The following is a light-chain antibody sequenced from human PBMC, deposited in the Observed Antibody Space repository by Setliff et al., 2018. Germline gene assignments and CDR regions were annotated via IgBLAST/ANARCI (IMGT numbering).Light chain of an antibody. CDR2: AAS. Sequence: DIQLTQSPSFLSASVGDRVTITCRASQDISSYLGWYQQKPGKAPRLLIYAASTLQSGVPSRFSGSGSGTEFTLTISSLQPEDFATYYCQQLYTYPRTFGPGTKVDIK. J-gene: IGKJ3*01. CDR3: QQLYTYPRT. CDR1: QDISSY. V-gene: IGKV1-9*01.